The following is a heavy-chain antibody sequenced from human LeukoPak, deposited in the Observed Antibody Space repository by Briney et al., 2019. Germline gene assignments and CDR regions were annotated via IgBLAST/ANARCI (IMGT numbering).Heavy chain of an antibody. CDR1: GFTVSTNC. CDR3: ARVDTVMAYYFDL. CDR2: IYSGGTT. J-gene: IGHJ4*02. D-gene: IGHD5-18*01. V-gene: IGHV3-53*04. Sequence: GGSLRLSCAASGFTVSTNCMTWVRQAPGKGLEWVSTIYSGGTTYYADSVMGRFTISRHNSRNTLCLQMNSLRAEDTAVYYCARVDTVMAYYFDLWGQGTLVTVSS.